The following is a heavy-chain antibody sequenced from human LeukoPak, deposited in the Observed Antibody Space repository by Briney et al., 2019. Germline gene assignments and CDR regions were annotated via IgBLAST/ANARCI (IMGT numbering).Heavy chain of an antibody. V-gene: IGHV5-51*01. Sequence: GESLKISCKGSGCSFTSYWIGWVRQMPGKGLEWMGIIYPGDSDTRYSPSFQGQVTISADKSISTAYLQWSSLKASDTAMYYCARRVEYSSSRYYFDYWGQGTLVTVSS. D-gene: IGHD6-13*01. CDR2: IYPGDSDT. CDR1: GCSFTSYW. CDR3: ARRVEYSSSRYYFDY. J-gene: IGHJ4*02.